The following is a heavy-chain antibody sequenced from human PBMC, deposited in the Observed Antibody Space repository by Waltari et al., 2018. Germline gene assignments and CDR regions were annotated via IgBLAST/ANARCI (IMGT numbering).Heavy chain of an antibody. D-gene: IGHD6-19*01. V-gene: IGHV4-39*07. Sequence: QLQLQESGPGLVKPSETLSLTCTVSGGSISSSSYYWGWIRQHPGKGLEWIGSIYYSGSTYYNPSLKSRVTISVDTSKNQFSLNLSSVTAADTAVYYCAREWGSSGPDYYYYGMDVWGQGTTVTVSS. CDR1: GGSISSSSYY. CDR3: AREWGSSGPDYYYYGMDV. J-gene: IGHJ6*02. CDR2: IYYSGST.